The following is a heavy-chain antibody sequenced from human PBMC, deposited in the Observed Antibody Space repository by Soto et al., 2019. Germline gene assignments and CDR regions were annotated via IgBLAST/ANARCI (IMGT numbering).Heavy chain of an antibody. CDR1: GGSFSGYY. Sequence: TSETLSLTCAVYGGSFSGYYWSWIRQPPGKGLEWIGEINHSGSTNYNPSLKSRVTISVDTSKNQFSLKLSSVTAADTAVYYCARGDYDFWTPVNYYYYGMDVWGQGTTVTVSS. CDR2: INHSGST. CDR3: ARGDYDFWTPVNYYYYGMDV. V-gene: IGHV4-34*01. D-gene: IGHD3-3*01. J-gene: IGHJ6*02.